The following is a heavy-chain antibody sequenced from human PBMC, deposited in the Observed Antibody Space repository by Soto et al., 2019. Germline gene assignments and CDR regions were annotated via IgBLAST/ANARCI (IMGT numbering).Heavy chain of an antibody. CDR1: RVAFSKFI. V-gene: IGHV1-69*01. D-gene: IGHD3-22*01. Sequence: QAQLEQSGGEVKKPGSSVKVSCNASRVAFSKFIVTWVRQAPGLGLEWVGGIIPIFGTANYAQKFQGRVTITADESTSTSYMEVNNLRSEDTAVYYCAKVRNSSPTGYYYGMDVWGQGTTVTVSS. CDR3: AKVRNSSPTGYYYGMDV. J-gene: IGHJ6*01. CDR2: IIPIFGTA.